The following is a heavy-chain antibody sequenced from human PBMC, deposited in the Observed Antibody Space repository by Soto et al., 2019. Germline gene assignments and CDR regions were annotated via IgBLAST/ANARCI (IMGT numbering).Heavy chain of an antibody. V-gene: IGHV3-49*04. CDR1: GFTFGDYA. Sequence: GGSLRLSCTASGFTFGDYAMSWVRQAPGKGLEWVGFIRSKAYGGTTEYAASVKGRFTISRDDSKSIAYLQMNSLKTEDTAVYYCTGILGYRSGGSCLPFYYYYGMDVWGQGTTVTVSS. J-gene: IGHJ6*02. CDR3: TGILGYRSGGSCLPFYYYYGMDV. CDR2: IRSKAYGGTT. D-gene: IGHD2-15*01.